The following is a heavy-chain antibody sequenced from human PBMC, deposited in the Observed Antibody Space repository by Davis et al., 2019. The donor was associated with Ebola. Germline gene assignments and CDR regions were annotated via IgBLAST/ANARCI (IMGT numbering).Heavy chain of an antibody. V-gene: IGHV3-33*01. Sequence: GGSLRPSCAASGFTFNSYGMNWVRQAPGKGLEWVAIIWYNGSKKYYGDSVKGRFTISREDSKNTLYLQMDSLRAEDTAVYYCAREMGIAVSWGQGTLVTVSS. CDR2: IWYNGSKK. CDR1: GFTFNSYG. CDR3: AREMGIAVS. J-gene: IGHJ4*02. D-gene: IGHD6-19*01.